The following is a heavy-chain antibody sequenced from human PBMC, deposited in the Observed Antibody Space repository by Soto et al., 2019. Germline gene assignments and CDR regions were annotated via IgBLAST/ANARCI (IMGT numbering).Heavy chain of an antibody. CDR2: IYYSGST. CDR1: GGSISSGGYY. Sequence: SETLSLTCTVSGGSISSGGYYWSWIRQHPGKGLEWIGYIYYSGSTYYNPSLKSRVTISVDTSKNQFSLKLSSVTAADTAVYYCARAMGGLGADAFDIWSQGTMVTVSS. V-gene: IGHV4-31*03. D-gene: IGHD1-26*01. J-gene: IGHJ3*02. CDR3: ARAMGGLGADAFDI.